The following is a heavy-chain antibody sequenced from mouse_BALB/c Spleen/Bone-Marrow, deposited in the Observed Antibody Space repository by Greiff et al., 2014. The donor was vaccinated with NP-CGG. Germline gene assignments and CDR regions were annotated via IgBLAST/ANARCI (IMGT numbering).Heavy chain of an antibody. CDR1: GFSLTSYG. Sequence: VKLMESGPGLVAPSQSLSITCTVSGFSLTSYGVHWVRQPPGKGLEWLGVIWAVGSTNYNSALMSRLSISKDNSKSQVFLKMNSLQTDDTAMYYCSRITTATGAMDYWGQGTSVTVSS. V-gene: IGHV2-9*02. CDR2: IWAVGST. CDR3: SRITTATGAMDY. D-gene: IGHD1-2*01. J-gene: IGHJ4*01.